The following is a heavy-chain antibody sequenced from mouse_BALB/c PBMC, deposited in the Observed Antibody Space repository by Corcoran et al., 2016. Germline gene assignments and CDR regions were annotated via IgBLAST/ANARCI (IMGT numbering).Heavy chain of an antibody. J-gene: IGHJ1*01. CDR2: IDPANGNT. CDR1: GFNIKDTY. CDR3: ARLDWYFDV. V-gene: IGHV14-3*02. Sequence: EVQLQQSGAELVKPGASVKLSCTASGFNIKDTYMHWVKQRPEQGLEWIGRIDPANGNTKYDPKFQDKATITADTSSNTAYLQLSSLTSEDTAVYYCARLDWYFDVWGAGTTVTVSS.